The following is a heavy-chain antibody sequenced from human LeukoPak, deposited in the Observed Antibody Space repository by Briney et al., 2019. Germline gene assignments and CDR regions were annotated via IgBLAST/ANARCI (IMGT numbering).Heavy chain of an antibody. CDR1: GGSISSYY. CDR3: ARLGYYDSSGYDY. Sequence: SETLSLTCTVSGGSISSYYWSWIRQPPGKGLEWNGYIYYSGSTNYNPSLKSRVTISVDTSKNQFSLKLSSVTAADTAVYYCARLGYYDSSGYDYWGQGTLVTVSS. CDR2: IYYSGST. D-gene: IGHD3-22*01. V-gene: IGHV4-59*08. J-gene: IGHJ4*02.